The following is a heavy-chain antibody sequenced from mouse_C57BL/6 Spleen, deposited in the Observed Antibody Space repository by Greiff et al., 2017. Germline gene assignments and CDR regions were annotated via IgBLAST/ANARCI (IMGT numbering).Heavy chain of an antibody. CDR1: GYAFSSSW. J-gene: IGHJ1*03. D-gene: IGHD2-5*01. V-gene: IGHV1-82*01. CDR3: ARSLMGYSNYWYFDV. Sequence: QVQLKQSGPELVKPGASVKISCKASGYAFSSSWMNWVKQRPGKGLEWIGRIYPGDGDTNYNGKFKGKATLTADKSSSTAYMQLSSLTSEDSAVYFCARSLMGYSNYWYFDVWGTGTTVTVSS. CDR2: IYPGDGDT.